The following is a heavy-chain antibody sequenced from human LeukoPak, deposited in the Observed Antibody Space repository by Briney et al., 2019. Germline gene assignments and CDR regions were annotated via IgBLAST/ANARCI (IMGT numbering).Heavy chain of an antibody. V-gene: IGHV4-4*07. Sequence: SETLSLTCTVSGGSISSYYWSWIRQPAGKGLEWIGRIYTSGSTNYNPSLKSRVTMSVETSKNQFSLKLSSVTAADTAVYYCAREWIVVVPAALKSYYYYYGMDVWGQGTTVTVSS. D-gene: IGHD2-2*01. CDR2: IYTSGST. J-gene: IGHJ6*02. CDR1: GGSISSYY. CDR3: AREWIVVVPAALKSYYYYYGMDV.